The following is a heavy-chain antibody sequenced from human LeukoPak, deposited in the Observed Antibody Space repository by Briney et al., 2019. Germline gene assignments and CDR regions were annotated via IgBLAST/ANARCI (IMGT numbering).Heavy chain of an antibody. CDR1: GGSISSYY. D-gene: IGHD6-13*01. CDR2: IYYSGST. CDR3: ARYSRNWYDGMDV. V-gene: IGHV4-59*01. J-gene: IGHJ6*02. Sequence: PSETLSLTCTVSGGSISSYYFNWVRQPPGKGLEWIGCIYYSGSTNYNASLKSRVIISVDTSKNQFSLKLSSVTAADTAVYYCARYSRNWYDGMDVWGQGTTVAVSS.